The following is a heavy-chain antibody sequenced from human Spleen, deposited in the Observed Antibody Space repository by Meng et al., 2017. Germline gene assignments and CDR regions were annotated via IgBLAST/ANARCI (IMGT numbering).Heavy chain of an antibody. CDR2: IQQDGSEK. CDR3: ARDRYHYESRGYYYPQ. Sequence: GESLKISCAASGFTFDYYAMHWVRQAPGKGLEWVANIQQDGSEKYYVDSVKGRFTISRDNAKNSLYLQMNSLRAEDTAVYYCARDRYHYESRGYYYPQWGQGTLVTVSS. J-gene: IGHJ4*02. V-gene: IGHV3-7*01. D-gene: IGHD3-22*01. CDR1: GFTFDYYA.